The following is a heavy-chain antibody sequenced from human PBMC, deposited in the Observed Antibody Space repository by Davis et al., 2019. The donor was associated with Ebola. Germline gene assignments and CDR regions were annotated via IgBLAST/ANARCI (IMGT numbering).Heavy chain of an antibody. J-gene: IGHJ4*02. CDR3: ARRVEHCGGGFCQYDY. Sequence: SETLSLTCAVSGGSISSFYWGWIRQPPGKGLECIGYIHYSGSTNYSPSLKSRVTISVDTSKNQFSLKLTSVTAADTAVYYCARRVEHCGGGFCQYDYWGQGTLVTVSS. CDR1: GGSISSFY. CDR2: IHYSGST. D-gene: IGHD2-21*01. V-gene: IGHV4-59*12.